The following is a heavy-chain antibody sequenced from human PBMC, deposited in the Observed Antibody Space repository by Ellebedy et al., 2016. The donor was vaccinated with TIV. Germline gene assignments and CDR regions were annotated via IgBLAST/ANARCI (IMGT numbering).Heavy chain of an antibody. V-gene: IGHV3-48*02. J-gene: IGHJ2*01. CDR1: GFTFSSYS. D-gene: IGHD5-18*01. CDR3: ALGYSYGRRYFDL. Sequence: GGSLRLSCAASGFTFSSYSINWVRQAPGKRLEWVSYISTSGTTIYYADSVKGRFTISRDNAKNSLYLQMNNLRDEDTAVYYCALGYSYGRRYFDLWGRGTLVTVSS. CDR2: ISTSGTTI.